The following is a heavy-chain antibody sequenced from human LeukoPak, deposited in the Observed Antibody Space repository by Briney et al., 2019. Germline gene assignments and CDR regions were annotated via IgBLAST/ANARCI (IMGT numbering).Heavy chain of an antibody. J-gene: IGHJ4*02. CDR1: GFTFSSYA. D-gene: IGHD6-13*01. CDR3: ATQQQLVL. Sequence: GGSLRLSCAASGFTFSSYAMTWVRQAPGKGLEWVSTISGSGGSTYYADSVKGRFTISRDNSKDTLYLQMNTLRAEDTAVYYCATQQQLVLWGQGTLVTVSS. V-gene: IGHV3-23*01. CDR2: ISGSGGST.